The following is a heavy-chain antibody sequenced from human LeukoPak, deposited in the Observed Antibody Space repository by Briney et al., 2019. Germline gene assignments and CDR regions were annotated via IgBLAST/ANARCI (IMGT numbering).Heavy chain of an antibody. D-gene: IGHD1-1*01. CDR3: AREGQLGLDD. J-gene: IGHJ1*01. CDR1: GYTFTGYY. Sequence: WASVKVSCKASGYTFTGYYMHWVRQGPGQGLEWLGWITLHSGDTHYAQKYQGRLTMTSDTSISTGYMELSTLQFDDTAVYYCAREGQLGLDDWGQGTLVTVSS. V-gene: IGHV1-2*02. CDR2: ITLHSGDT.